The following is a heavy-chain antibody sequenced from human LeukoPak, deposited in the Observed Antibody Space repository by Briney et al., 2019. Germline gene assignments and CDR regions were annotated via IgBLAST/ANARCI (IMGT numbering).Heavy chain of an antibody. J-gene: IGHJ4*02. CDR2: IRYDGSNK. CDR1: GFTFSSYG. D-gene: IGHD1-7*01. CDR3: ITGTEYFDY. V-gene: IGHV3-30*02. Sequence: GGSLRLSCAASGFTFSSYGMHWVRQAPGKGLEWVAFIRYDGSNKYYAHSVKGRFTISRDNSKNTLYLQMNSLRAEDTAVYYGITGTEYFDYWGQGTLVTVSS.